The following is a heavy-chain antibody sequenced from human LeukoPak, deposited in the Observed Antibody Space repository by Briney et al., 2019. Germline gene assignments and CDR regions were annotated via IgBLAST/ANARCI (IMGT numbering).Heavy chain of an antibody. CDR1: GGSISSSTYY. CDR2: IYYSGST. J-gene: IGHJ1*01. D-gene: IGHD3-10*01. V-gene: IGHV4-39*02. CDR3: ARDSGD. Sequence: SETLSLTCTVSGGSISSSTYYWGWIRQPPGKGLEWIANIYYSGSTCYNPSLKSRVTISVDTSKNQFSLKLSSVTAADTAVYYCARDSGDWGQGTLVTVSS.